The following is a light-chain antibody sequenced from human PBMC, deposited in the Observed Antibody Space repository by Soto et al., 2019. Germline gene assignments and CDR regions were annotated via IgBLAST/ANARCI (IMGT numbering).Light chain of an antibody. V-gene: IGKV1-5*03. CDR1: QTISSW. CDR2: KAS. CDR3: QQYNNWPWT. J-gene: IGKJ1*01. Sequence: DIQMTQSPSTLSGSVGDRVTMTCRASQTISSWLAWYQQKPGKPPKILIYKASTLKSGVPSRFRGSGSGTEFTLTISRLQSEDFAVYSCQQYNNWPWTFGQGTKVDIK.